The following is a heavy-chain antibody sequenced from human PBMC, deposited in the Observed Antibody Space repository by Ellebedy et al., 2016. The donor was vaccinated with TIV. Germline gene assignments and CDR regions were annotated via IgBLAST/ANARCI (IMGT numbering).Heavy chain of an antibody. V-gene: IGHV1-2*02. CDR2: INPNSGGT. CDR1: GYTFTGYY. D-gene: IGHD6-19*01. CDR3: ARDLTSAGYSSGWYRVQDY. Sequence: ASVKVSCXASGYTFTGYYMHWVRQAPGQGLEWMGWINPNSGGTNYAQKLQGRVTMTTDTSTSTAYMELRSLRSDDTAVYYCARDLTSAGYSSGWYRVQDYWGQGTLVTVSS. J-gene: IGHJ4*02.